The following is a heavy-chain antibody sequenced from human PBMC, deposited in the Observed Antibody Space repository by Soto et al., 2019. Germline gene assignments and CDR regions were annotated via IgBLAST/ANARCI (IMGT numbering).Heavy chain of an antibody. CDR1: GFTFSSYS. D-gene: IGHD6-19*01. Sequence: EVQLVEAGGGLVQPGGSLRLSCAASGFTFSSYSMNWVRQAPGKGLEWVSYISSSSSTIYYADSVKGRFTISRDNAKNSLYLQMNSLRAEDTAVYYCARERAVAGNYYYGMDVWGQRTTVTVSS. CDR3: ARERAVAGNYYYGMDV. CDR2: ISSSSSTI. V-gene: IGHV3-48*01. J-gene: IGHJ6*02.